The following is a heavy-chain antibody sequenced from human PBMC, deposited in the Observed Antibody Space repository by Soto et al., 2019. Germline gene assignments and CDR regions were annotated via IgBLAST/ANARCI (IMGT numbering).Heavy chain of an antibody. CDR3: AKVLLWFGELSLGDYYFDS. Sequence: EVQLLESGGGLVQPGGSLRLSCAASGFTFSSYAMSWVRQAPGKGLEWVSAISGSGGSTYYADSVKGRFTISRDNSKNTLYLQMNSLRAEDTAVYYCAKVLLWFGELSLGDYYFDSWGQGTLVTVSS. CDR1: GFTFSSYA. J-gene: IGHJ4*02. D-gene: IGHD3-10*01. CDR2: ISGSGGST. V-gene: IGHV3-23*01.